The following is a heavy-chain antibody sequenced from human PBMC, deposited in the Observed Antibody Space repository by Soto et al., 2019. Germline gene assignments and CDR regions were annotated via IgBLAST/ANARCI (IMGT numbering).Heavy chain of an antibody. D-gene: IGHD3-10*01. J-gene: IGHJ6*02. CDR3: AREIYGSGSYYYYYYGMDV. CDR2: IIPIFGTA. CDR1: GGTFSSYA. Sequence: SVKVSCKASGGTFSSYAINWVRQAPGQGLEWMGGIIPIFGTANYAQKFQGRVTITADESTSTAYMELSSLRSEDTAVYYCAREIYGSGSYYYYYYGMDVWGQGTTVTVSS. V-gene: IGHV1-69*13.